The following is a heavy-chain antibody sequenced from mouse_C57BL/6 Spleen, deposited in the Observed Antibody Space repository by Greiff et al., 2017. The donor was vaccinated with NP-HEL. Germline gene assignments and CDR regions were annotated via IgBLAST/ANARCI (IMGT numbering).Heavy chain of an antibody. J-gene: IGHJ3*01. V-gene: IGHV1-69*01. Sequence: VQLKQPGAELVMPGASVKLSCKASGYTFTSYWMHWVKQRPGQGLEWIGEIDPSDSYTNYNQKFKGKSTLTVDKSSSTAYMQLSSLTSEDSAVYYCARRTGTEGAWFAYWGQGTLVTVSA. CDR2: IDPSDSYT. CDR1: GYTFTSYW. D-gene: IGHD4-1*01. CDR3: ARRTGTEGAWFAY.